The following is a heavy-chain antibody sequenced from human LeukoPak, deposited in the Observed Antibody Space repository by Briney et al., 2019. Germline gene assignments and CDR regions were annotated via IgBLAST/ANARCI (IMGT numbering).Heavy chain of an antibody. CDR1: GGSISSSSYY. D-gene: IGHD3-22*01. Sequence: SETLSLTCTVSGGSISSSSYYWGWIRQPPGKGLEWIGSIYYSGSTYYNPSLKSRVTISVDTSKNQFSLKLSSVTAADTAVYYCAKDPIHYYDSRADAFDIWGQGTMVTVSS. J-gene: IGHJ3*02. CDR3: AKDPIHYYDSRADAFDI. CDR2: IYYSGST. V-gene: IGHV4-39*07.